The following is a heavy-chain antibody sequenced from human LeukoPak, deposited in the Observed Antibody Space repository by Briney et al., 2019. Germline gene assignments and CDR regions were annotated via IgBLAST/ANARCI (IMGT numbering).Heavy chain of an antibody. CDR2: INPNSGGT. V-gene: IGHV1-2*02. CDR3: ARVIKERSGGWYDY. CDR1: GYTFTGYY. J-gene: IGHJ4*02. Sequence: ASVKVSCKASGYTFTGYYMHWVRQAPGQGLEWMGWINPNSGGTNYAQKFQGRVTMTRDTSISTAYMELSRLRSDDTAVYYCARVIKERSGGWYDYWGQGTLVTVSS. D-gene: IGHD6-19*01.